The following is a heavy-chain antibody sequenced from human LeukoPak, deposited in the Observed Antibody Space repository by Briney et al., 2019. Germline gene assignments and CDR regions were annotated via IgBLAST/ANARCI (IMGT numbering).Heavy chain of an antibody. Sequence: PSETLSLTCTVSGDSISSYYWSWIRQPPGKGLEWIWYVYDTGSTNYNPSLKSRVTISVDTSKNQFSLHLNSVTAADTAVYYCARGMKQVVLLTTGASLDTWGQGTLVTVSS. CDR2: VYDTGST. D-gene: IGHD3-10*01. J-gene: IGHJ5*02. CDR3: ARGMKQVVLLTTGASLDT. CDR1: GDSISSYY. V-gene: IGHV4-59*01.